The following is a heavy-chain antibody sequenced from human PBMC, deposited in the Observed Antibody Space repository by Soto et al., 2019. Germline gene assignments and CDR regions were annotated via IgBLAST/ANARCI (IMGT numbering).Heavy chain of an antibody. CDR3: AKVTKRAAAGRYEYYKYGMDV. CDR1: GFTFSNAW. V-gene: IGHV3-23*01. D-gene: IGHD6-13*01. CDR2: ISGSGGSS. Sequence: GGSLRLSCVASGFTFSNAWMSWVRQAPGKGLEWVSVISGSGGSSYYAASVKGRFTISRDNSKNTLFLQMNGLRAEDTAVYYCAKVTKRAAAGRYEYYKYGMDVWGQGTTVTVSS. J-gene: IGHJ6*02.